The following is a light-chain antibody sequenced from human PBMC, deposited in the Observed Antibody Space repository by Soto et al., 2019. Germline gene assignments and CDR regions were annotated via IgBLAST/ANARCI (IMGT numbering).Light chain of an antibody. Sequence: QPVLTQPPSAFGTPGQRVTISCSGSSSNIGSNYVYWYQQLPGTAPKLLIYSNNQRPSGVPDRFSGSKSGTSASLAISGLRSEDEADYYCAAWDDSLSSVVFGGGTKVTVL. V-gene: IGLV1-47*02. CDR3: AAWDDSLSSVV. J-gene: IGLJ2*01. CDR2: SNN. CDR1: SSNIGSNY.